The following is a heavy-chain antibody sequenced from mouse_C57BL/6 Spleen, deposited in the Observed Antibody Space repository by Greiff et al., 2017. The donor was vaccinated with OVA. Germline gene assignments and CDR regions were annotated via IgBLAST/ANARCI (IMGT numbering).Heavy chain of an antibody. J-gene: IGHJ3*01. Sequence: QVQLQQSGAELVRPGASVKLSCKASGYTFTDYYINWVKQRPGQGLEWIARIYPGSGNTYYNEKFKGKATLTAEKSSSTAYMQLSSLTSEDSAVYFCARGGYGYDSAWFAYWGQGTLVTVSA. CDR3: ARGGYGYDSAWFAY. CDR1: GYTFTDYY. V-gene: IGHV1-76*01. D-gene: IGHD2-2*01. CDR2: IYPGSGNT.